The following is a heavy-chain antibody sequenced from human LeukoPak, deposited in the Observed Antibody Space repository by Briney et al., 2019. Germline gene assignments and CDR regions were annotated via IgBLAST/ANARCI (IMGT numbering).Heavy chain of an antibody. Sequence: GASVKVSCKASGYTFTSYYMHWVRQAPGQGLEWMGWINPNSGGTNYAQKFQGRVTMTRDTSISTAYMELSRLRSDDTAVYYCARGYTSTRIAVAGTRGGGYFDYWGQGTLVTVSS. CDR3: ARGYTSTRIAVAGTRGGGYFDY. CDR2: INPNSGGT. V-gene: IGHV1-2*02. J-gene: IGHJ4*02. D-gene: IGHD6-19*01. CDR1: GYTFTSYY.